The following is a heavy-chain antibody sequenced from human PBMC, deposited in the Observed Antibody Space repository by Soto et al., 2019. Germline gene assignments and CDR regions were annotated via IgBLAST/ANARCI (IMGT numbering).Heavy chain of an antibody. CDR1: GYTFSDYF. Sequence: QVQLVQSGAEVKKSGASVKVSCKASGYTFSDYFTQWLRQAPGQGHEWVAWINPKTAATNYAKKFQDRVTLTSDTSFSTAYLELTRLRPDDTAVYYCARIKWGLDYYSGMDVWGQGTAVTVSS. J-gene: IGHJ6*02. V-gene: IGHV1-2*02. CDR2: INPKTAAT. D-gene: IGHD1-26*01. CDR3: ARIKWGLDYYSGMDV.